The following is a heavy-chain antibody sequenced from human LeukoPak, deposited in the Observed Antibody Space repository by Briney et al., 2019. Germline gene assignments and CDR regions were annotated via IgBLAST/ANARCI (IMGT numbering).Heavy chain of an antibody. V-gene: IGHV1-2*02. CDR2: IIPHSGGT. D-gene: IGHD2-8*01. CDR1: GYTLTDYY. Sequence: GASVKVSCKASGYTLTDYYIHWVRQAPGQDLEWMGFIIPHSGGTTYEQRSQGRVTMTRDMSIGTFYMELSSLRSDDTAVYYCSTEDKYCTTPNCGAYWGQGTLVTVSS. J-gene: IGHJ4*02. CDR3: STEDKYCTTPNCGAY.